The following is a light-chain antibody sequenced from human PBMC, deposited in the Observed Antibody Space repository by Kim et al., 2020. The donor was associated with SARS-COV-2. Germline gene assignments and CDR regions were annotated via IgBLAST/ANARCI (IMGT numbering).Light chain of an antibody. CDR1: TGAVTSGHY. J-gene: IGLJ3*02. CDR3: LLSYSGARV. CDR2: DTS. V-gene: IGLV7-46*01. Sequence: QAVVTQEPSLTVSPAGTVTLTCGSSTGAVTSGHYPYWFQQKPGQAPRTLIYDTSNKHSWTPARFSGSLLGGKAALTLSGAQPDDEADYYCLLSYSGARVFGGVTQLIVL.